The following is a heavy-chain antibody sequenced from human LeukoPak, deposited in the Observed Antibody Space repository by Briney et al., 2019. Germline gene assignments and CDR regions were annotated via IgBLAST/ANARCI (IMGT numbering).Heavy chain of an antibody. CDR3: VRCYYDSSDNPLFNY. V-gene: IGHV6-1*01. CDR2: TYYRSKWSN. D-gene: IGHD3-22*01. CDR1: GDSVSSNSAT. J-gene: IGHJ4*02. Sequence: SQTLSLTCATSGDSVSSNSATWNWIRQSPSGGLEWLGRTYYRSKWSNDYAVSVKSRITINPDISKNHFSLQLSSVTPEDTAVYYCVRCYYDSSDNPLFNYWGQGTLVTVSS.